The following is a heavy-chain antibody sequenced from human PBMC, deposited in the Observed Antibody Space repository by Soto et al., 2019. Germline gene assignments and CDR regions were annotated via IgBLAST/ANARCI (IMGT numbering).Heavy chain of an antibody. CDR3: AREYYYDSCGYRGYYFYY. D-gene: IGHD3-22*01. V-gene: IGHV4-31*03. CDR1: GDSISSGGYY. CDR2: IYYSGDT. Sequence: PSETLSLTCTVSGDSISSGGYYWSWIRRHPGKGLEWIGYIYYSGDTYYNPSLKSRVTISVDTSKNQFSLKLNSSTGAGSAVYYCAREYYYDSCGYRGYYFYYCGRGYLVTVSS. J-gene: IGHJ4*02.